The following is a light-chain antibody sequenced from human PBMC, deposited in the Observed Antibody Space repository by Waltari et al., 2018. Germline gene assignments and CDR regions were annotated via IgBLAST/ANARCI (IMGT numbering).Light chain of an antibody. CDR1: SSDVGGYTS. CDR2: DVS. CDR3: CSYAGSYGWV. J-gene: IGLJ3*02. Sequence: QSALTQPRSVSGSPGQSVTISCTGTSSDVGGYTSVSWYQQYPGKAPKLMIYDVSNRPSGVPDRFSGSKSGNTASLTISGLQAEDEADYYCCSYAGSYGWVFGGGTKLTVL. V-gene: IGLV2-11*01.